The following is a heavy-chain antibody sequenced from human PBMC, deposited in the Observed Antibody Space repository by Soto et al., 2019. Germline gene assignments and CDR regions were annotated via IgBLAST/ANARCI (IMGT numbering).Heavy chain of an antibody. V-gene: IGHV4-4*02. D-gene: IGHD3-16*01. CDR3: ARDHAYTAYSDFDK. Sequence: PSETLSLTCAVSGDSINSTDWWNWVRQSPGKGLEWIGEIYHGGNIYYNPSLKSRVTISMDKSKNQFSLNLFYVTAADTAVYYCARDHAYTAYSDFDKWGQGALITVSS. CDR1: GDSINSTDW. CDR2: IYHGGNI. J-gene: IGHJ4*02.